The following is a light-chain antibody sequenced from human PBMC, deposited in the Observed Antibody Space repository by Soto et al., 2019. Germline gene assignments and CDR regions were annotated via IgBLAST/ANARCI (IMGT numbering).Light chain of an antibody. CDR3: QQYGISPPWT. CDR2: GAS. V-gene: IGKV3-20*01. J-gene: IGKJ1*01. CDR1: QSVSSTY. Sequence: EIVLTQSPGTLSLSPGERATLSCRASQSVSSTYLAWFQQKPGQAPGLLIYGASSRATGIPDRFSGSGSGTDFTLTISSLEPEEFAVYYCQQYGISPPWTFGQGTKVEIK.